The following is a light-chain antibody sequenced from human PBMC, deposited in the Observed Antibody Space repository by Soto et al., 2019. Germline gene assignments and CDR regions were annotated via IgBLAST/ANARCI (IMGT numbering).Light chain of an antibody. CDR2: DVS. J-gene: IGLJ1*01. CDR1: SSDVCSFDS. Sequence: QSALTQPASVSGSPGQPITISCTGTSSDVCSFDSVAWYQHNPGKAPKLMIYDVSNRPSGVSSRFSGSKSGNTASLSISGLQTEDEANYYCSSFTTSSTLVFGTGTKLTVL. CDR3: SSFTTSSTLV. V-gene: IGLV2-14*01.